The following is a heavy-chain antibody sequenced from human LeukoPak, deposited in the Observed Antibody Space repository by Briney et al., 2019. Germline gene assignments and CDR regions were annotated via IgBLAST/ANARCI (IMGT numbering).Heavy chain of an antibody. CDR1: GFTFSSYS. Sequence: GGSLRLSCAASGFTFSSYSMNWVRQAPGKGLEWVSSISSSSSYIYYADSVKGRFTISRDNAKNSLYLQMNSLRAEDTAVYYCRSVPPGSYFYGMDVWGQGTTVTVSS. CDR2: ISSSSSYI. J-gene: IGHJ6*02. D-gene: IGHD3-10*01. CDR3: RSVPPGSYFYGMDV. V-gene: IGHV3-21*01.